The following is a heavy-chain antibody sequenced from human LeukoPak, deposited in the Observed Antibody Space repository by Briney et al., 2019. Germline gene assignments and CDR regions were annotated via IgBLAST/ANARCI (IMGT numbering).Heavy chain of an antibody. D-gene: IGHD2-15*01. CDR1: GGSISSYY. V-gene: IGHV4-4*07. CDR3: AREVSYCSGGSCSFFDY. Sequence: PSETLSLTCTVSGGSISSYYWSWIRQPAGKGQEWIGRIYTSGSTNYNPSLKSRVTMSVDTSKNQFSLKLSSVTAADTAVYYCAREVSYCSGGSCSFFDYWGQGTLVTVSS. CDR2: IYTSGST. J-gene: IGHJ4*02.